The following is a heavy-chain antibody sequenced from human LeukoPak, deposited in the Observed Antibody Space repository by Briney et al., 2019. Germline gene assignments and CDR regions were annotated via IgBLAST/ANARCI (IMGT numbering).Heavy chain of an antibody. D-gene: IGHD4-17*01. J-gene: IGHJ6*03. V-gene: IGHV3-20*01. CDR2: INWNGGST. CDR1: GFTFDDYG. Sequence: GGSLRLSCAASGFTFDDYGMSWVRQAPGKGLEWVSGINWNGGSTGYADSVKGRFTISRDNAKDSLYLQMNSLRAEDTALYHCAGVLYGDYESYMDVWGKGTTVTISS. CDR3: AGVLYGDYESYMDV.